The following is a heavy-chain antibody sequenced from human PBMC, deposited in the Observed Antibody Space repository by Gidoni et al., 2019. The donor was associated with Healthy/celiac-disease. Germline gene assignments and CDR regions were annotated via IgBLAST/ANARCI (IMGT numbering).Heavy chain of an antibody. CDR3: TRGRRYYGSGSYDY. CDR1: GFTFGDHA. Sequence: EVQLVVSGAGLVHPGRSLSHSCTASGFTFGDHARSWFHQAPGPGLEWVGFIRSKAYGGTTEYAASVKGRFTISRDDSKSIAYLQMNSLKTEDTAVYYCTRGRRYYGSGSYDYWGQGTLVTVSS. D-gene: IGHD3-10*01. CDR2: IRSKAYGGTT. V-gene: IGHV3-49*03. J-gene: IGHJ4*02.